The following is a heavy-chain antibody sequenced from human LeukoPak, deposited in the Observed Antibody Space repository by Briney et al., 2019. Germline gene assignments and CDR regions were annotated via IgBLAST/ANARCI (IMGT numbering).Heavy chain of an antibody. CDR2: INHSGST. D-gene: IGHD6-25*01. Sequence: SETLSLTCAVYGGSFSGYYWSWIRQPPGKGLEWIGEINHSGSTNYNPSLKGRVTISVDTSKNQFSLKLSSVTAADTAVYYCASGLAANYWGQGTLVTVSS. CDR1: GGSFSGYY. CDR3: ASGLAANY. V-gene: IGHV4-34*01. J-gene: IGHJ4*02.